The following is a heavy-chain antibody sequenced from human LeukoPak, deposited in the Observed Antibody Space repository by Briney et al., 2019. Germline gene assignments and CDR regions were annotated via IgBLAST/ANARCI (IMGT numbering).Heavy chain of an antibody. D-gene: IGHD3-3*01. CDR1: GFTFDDYG. CDR3: ARDAVYDFWSGYYPYYYYMDV. Sequence: GGSLRLSCAASGFTFDDYGMSWVRQAPGKGLEWVSGINWDGGSTGYADSVKGRFTISRDNAKNSLYLQMNSLRAEDTALYYCARDAVYDFWSGYYPYYYYMDVWGKGTTVTVSS. J-gene: IGHJ6*03. V-gene: IGHV3-20*04. CDR2: INWDGGST.